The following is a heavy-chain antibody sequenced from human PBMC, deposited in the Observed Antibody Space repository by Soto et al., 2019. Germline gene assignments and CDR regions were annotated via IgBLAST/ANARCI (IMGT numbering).Heavy chain of an antibody. Sequence: GGSLRLSCVGTGLNFDDFAIHWVRQAPGKGLEWVSGITWNSRVLAYADSVKGRFTISRDNARNSLYLQMDSLRDEDTALYYCAKGRYDFWSPYYFYSWGQGTLVTVSS. V-gene: IGHV3-9*01. CDR3: AKGRYDFWSPYYFYS. D-gene: IGHD3-3*01. CDR2: ITWNSRVL. CDR1: GLNFDDFA. J-gene: IGHJ4*02.